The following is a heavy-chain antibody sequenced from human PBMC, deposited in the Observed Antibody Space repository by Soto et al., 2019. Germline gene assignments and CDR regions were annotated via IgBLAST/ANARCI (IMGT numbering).Heavy chain of an antibody. CDR1: GGSISSGGYS. CDR2: IYHSGST. D-gene: IGHD2-2*01. J-gene: IGHJ5*02. CDR3: ARVPDR. Sequence: QLQLQESGSGLVKPSQTLSLTCAVSGGSISSGGYSWSWIRQPPGKGLEWIGYIYHSGSTYYNPSPHSRATTAVDRSKTQFSLKLSSVTAAATAVYYCARVPDRWGQGTLVTVSS. V-gene: IGHV4-30-2*01.